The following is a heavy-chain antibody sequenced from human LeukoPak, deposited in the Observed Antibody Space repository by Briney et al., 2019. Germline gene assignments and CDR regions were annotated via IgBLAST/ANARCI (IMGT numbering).Heavy chain of an antibody. J-gene: IGHJ4*02. Sequence: ASVKVSCKASGYTFTDYHMHWARQAPGQGLEWMGWINPKSGGTNYAQKFQARVTMTRDTSISTAYIELSSLISDDTAMYYCARVPGGYCSSTSCNGGVYFDYWGQGTLVTVSS. CDR3: ARVPGGYCSSTSCNGGVYFDY. CDR1: GYTFTDYH. V-gene: IGHV1-2*02. CDR2: INPKSGGT. D-gene: IGHD2-2*01.